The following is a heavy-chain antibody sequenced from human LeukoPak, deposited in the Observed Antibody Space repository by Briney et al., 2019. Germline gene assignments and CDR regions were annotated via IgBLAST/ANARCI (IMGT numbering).Heavy chain of an antibody. CDR2: IYSGGST. D-gene: IGHD5-12*01. Sequence: GGSLRLSCAASGFTVSSNYMSRVRQAPGKGLEWVSVIYSGGSTYYADSVKGRFSISRDNSKNTLYLQMNSLRAEDTAVYYCARAAPYSGDDYSDYWGQGTLVTVSS. CDR3: ARAAPYSGDDYSDY. V-gene: IGHV3-53*01. J-gene: IGHJ4*02. CDR1: GFTVSSNY.